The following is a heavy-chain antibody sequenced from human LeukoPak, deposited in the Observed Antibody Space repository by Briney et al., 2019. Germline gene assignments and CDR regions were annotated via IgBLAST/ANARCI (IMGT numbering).Heavy chain of an antibody. J-gene: IGHJ5*02. D-gene: IGHD2-21*01. CDR1: GYSFTDYY. V-gene: IGHV1-2*02. CDR2: TNPNSGGT. CDR3: ARADRLHGGPYLIGP. Sequence: ASVKVSCKTSGYSFTDYYMHWVRQAPGQGFEWMGWTNPNSGGTSSAQKFQGRVTMTRDTSITTVYMEVSWLTSDDTAIYYCARADRLHGGPYLIGPWGQGTLVTVSS.